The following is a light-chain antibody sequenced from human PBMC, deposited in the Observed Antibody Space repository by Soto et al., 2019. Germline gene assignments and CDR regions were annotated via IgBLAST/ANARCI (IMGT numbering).Light chain of an antibody. J-gene: IGKJ2*01. CDR1: QRVNSSY. Sequence: EIVLTQSPDTLYLSPGEGATLSCRASQRVNSSYLAWYQQKPGQAPRLLISGASDRATGVPARVSGSGYGTDFTLPISRLEPEDFAVYYCQQYGNSPVTFGQGTKLQIK. CDR2: GAS. V-gene: IGKV3-20*01. CDR3: QQYGNSPVT.